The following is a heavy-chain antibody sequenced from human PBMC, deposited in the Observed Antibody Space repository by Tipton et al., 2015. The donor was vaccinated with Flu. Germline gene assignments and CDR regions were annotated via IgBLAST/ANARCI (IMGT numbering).Heavy chain of an antibody. V-gene: IGHV1-69*01. J-gene: IGHJ3*02. D-gene: IGHD3-22*01. CDR2: IIPILGIA. CDR1: GGTFSSYA. CDR3: ARDRGDYYDSSGSAFDI. Sequence: QLVQSGAEVKKPGSSVKVSCKASGGTFSSYAISWVRQAPGQGLEWMGGIIPILGIANYAQKFQGRVTVTADESTSTAYMELSSLRSEDTAVYYCARDRGDYYDSSGSAFDICGQGTMVTVSS.